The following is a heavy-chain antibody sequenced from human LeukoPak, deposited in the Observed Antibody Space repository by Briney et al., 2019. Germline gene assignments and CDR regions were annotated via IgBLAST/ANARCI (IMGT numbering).Heavy chain of an antibody. J-gene: IGHJ4*02. V-gene: IGHV3-53*04. CDR1: GFTVSSNY. D-gene: IGHD2-15*01. Sequence: GGSLRLSCAASGFTVSSNYMSWVRQAPGKGLEWVSVIYSGGNTYYADSVKGRFTISRHNSNNTLYLQMNSLRAEDTAVYYCARDSAGYCSGGGCYSFGPYDYWGQGTPVTVSS. CDR3: ARDSAGYCSGGGCYSFGPYDY. CDR2: IYSGGNT.